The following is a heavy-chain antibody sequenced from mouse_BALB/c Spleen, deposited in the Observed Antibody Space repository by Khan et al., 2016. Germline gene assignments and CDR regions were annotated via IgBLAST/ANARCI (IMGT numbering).Heavy chain of an antibody. D-gene: IGHD1-1*01. CDR1: GYSITSGYA. J-gene: IGHJ2*01. Sequence: EVQLQESGPGLVKPSQSLSLTCTVTGYSITSGYAWNWIRQFPGNKLEWMGYINSSGSTTYNPSLKSQISITRDTSKNQFFLQLKSVTTEDTATXYCASDNYGTSFFDYWGQGTTLTVSS. V-gene: IGHV3-2*02. CDR3: ASDNYGTSFFDY. CDR2: INSSGST.